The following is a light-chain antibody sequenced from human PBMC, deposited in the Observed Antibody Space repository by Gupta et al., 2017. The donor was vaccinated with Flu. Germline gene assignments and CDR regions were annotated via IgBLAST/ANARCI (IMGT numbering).Light chain of an antibody. Sequence: DTLSVSPGERATLSCKASQSVSTNLAWDQQKPGQAPRLLIYGASSRATGIPARFSGSGSGTEFTLTISSLQSEDFAVYYCQQHNNWPPLTFGGGTKVEIK. CDR3: QQHNNWPPLT. CDR2: GAS. J-gene: IGKJ4*01. CDR1: QSVSTN. V-gene: IGKV3-15*01.